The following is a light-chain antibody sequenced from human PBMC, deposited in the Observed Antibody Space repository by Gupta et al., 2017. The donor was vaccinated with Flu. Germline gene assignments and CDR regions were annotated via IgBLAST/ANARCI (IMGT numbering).Light chain of an antibody. CDR1: QSLVYKNGITY. CDR2: EVS. J-gene: IGKJ2*02. CDR3: MRGKHPWT. V-gene: IGKV2-30*01. Sequence: DVVMTQSPLSLPVTLGQPASISCRSSQSLVYKNGITYLNWFQQRPGQSPRRLIYEVSKRDSGVPDRFSGSRSVTDFTLTSSRGEDEDVGVYYGMRGKHPWTFGQGTRLEI.